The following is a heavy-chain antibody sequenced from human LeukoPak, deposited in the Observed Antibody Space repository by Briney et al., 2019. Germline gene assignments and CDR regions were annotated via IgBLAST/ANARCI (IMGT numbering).Heavy chain of an antibody. CDR1: GFTFDDYG. J-gene: IGHJ3*02. CDR2: ITWNGGST. CDR3: ARAAAGITGSVLTSPFDI. Sequence: GGSLRLSCAASGFTFDDYGMTWVRQAPGKGLEWVSGITWNGGSTGYADSIKGRFTISRDNAKNYLYLQMNSLRAEDTALYYCARAAAGITGSVLTSPFDICGQGTTVTVSS. V-gene: IGHV3-20*04. D-gene: IGHD2-8*02.